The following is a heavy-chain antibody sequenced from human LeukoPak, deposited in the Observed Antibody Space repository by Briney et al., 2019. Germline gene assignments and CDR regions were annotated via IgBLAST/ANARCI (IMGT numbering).Heavy chain of an antibody. D-gene: IGHD5-18*01. CDR3: AREAPKWTQLRRNWFDP. J-gene: IGHJ5*02. CDR1: GYTFTGYY. Sequence: GASVKVSCKASGYTFTGYYMRWVRQAPGQGLEWMGWINPNSGGTNYAQKFQGRVTMTRDTSISTAYMELSRLRSDDTAVYYCAREAPKWTQLRRNWFDPWGQGTLVTVSS. V-gene: IGHV1-2*02. CDR2: INPNSGGT.